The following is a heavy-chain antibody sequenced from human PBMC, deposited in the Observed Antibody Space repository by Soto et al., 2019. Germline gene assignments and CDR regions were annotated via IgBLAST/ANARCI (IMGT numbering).Heavy chain of an antibody. Sequence: EVQLLESGGGLVQPGGSLRLSCAASGFSFTNYAVTWVRQAPGKGLEWVSAISGSGDGTYYADSVRGRFTISRDNSKSTVHLQMNSLRAEDPAVYFCAKRVRCGITSVGNAMDVWGQGTTVTRSS. CDR2: ISGSGDGT. CDR1: GFSFTNYA. CDR3: AKRVRCGITSVGNAMDV. J-gene: IGHJ6*02. D-gene: IGHD1-26*01. V-gene: IGHV3-23*01.